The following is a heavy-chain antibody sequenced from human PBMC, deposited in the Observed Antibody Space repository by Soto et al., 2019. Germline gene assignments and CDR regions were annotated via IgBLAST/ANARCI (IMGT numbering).Heavy chain of an antibody. V-gene: IGHV1-3*01. J-gene: IGHJ6*02. Sequence: ASVKVSCKASGYTLTSYARHWVRQAPGQRLEWMGWINAGNGNTKYSQKLQGRVTMTTDTSTSTAYMELRSLRSDDTAVYYCARDGSPDPDYYYGMDVWGQGTTVTVSS. CDR3: ARDGSPDPDYYYGMDV. D-gene: IGHD1-26*01. CDR2: INAGNGNT. CDR1: GYTLTSYA.